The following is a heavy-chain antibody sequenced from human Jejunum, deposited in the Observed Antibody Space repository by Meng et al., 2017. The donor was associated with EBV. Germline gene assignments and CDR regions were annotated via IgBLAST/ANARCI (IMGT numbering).Heavy chain of an antibody. CDR1: GFTFSRFT. CDR3: AKSATYSGNYRPFES. Sequence: EVQLVESGGGLVQPGGSLRLSCGASGFTFSRFTITWVRQAPGKGLEWVSAVTASGDTTSYGASVKGRFTISRDNSKNTVYLQMNSLRAEDTAVYYCAKSATYSGNYRPFESWGQGTLVTVSS. CDR2: VTASGDTT. J-gene: IGHJ4*02. D-gene: IGHD1-26*01. V-gene: IGHV3-23*04.